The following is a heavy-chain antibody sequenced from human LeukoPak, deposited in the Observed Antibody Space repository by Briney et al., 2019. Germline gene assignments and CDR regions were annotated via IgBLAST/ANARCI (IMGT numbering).Heavy chain of an antibody. D-gene: IGHD6-13*01. V-gene: IGHV3-53*01. CDR1: GFTVSSNY. CDR2: IYSGGST. J-gene: IGHJ4*02. CDR3: ARVDSSSWYKFDF. Sequence: GGSLRLSCAASGFTVSSNYMSWVRQAPGKGLEWVSVIYSGGSTYNADSVKGRFTISRDNSKNTLYLEMNSLRAEDTAVYYCARVDSSSWYKFDFWGQGTLVTVSS.